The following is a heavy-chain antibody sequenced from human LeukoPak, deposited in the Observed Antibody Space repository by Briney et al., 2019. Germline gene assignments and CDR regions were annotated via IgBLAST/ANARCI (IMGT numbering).Heavy chain of an antibody. V-gene: IGHV4-34*01. CDR1: GGSFSGYY. CDR3: ARARITMVRGVPRTYYFDY. D-gene: IGHD3-10*01. Sequence: SETLSLTCAVHGGSFSGYYWSWIRQPPGKGLEWLGEINHSGSTNYNPSLKSRVTISVDTSKNQFSLKLSSVTAADTAVYYCARARITMVRGVPRTYYFDYWGQGTLVTVSS. CDR2: INHSGST. J-gene: IGHJ4*02.